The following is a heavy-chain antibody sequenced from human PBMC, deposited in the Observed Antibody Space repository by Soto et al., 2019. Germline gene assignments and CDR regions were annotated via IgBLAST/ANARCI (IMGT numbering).Heavy chain of an antibody. CDR1: GGTFSSYA. CDR2: IIPIFGTA. J-gene: IGHJ5*02. CDR3: ARGSATMVRGVMGWFDP. V-gene: IGHV1-69*01. D-gene: IGHD3-10*01. Sequence: QVQLVQSGAEVKKPGSSVKVYCKASGGTFSSYAISWVRQAPGQGLEWMGGIIPIFGTANYAQKFQGRVTITADESTSTAYMELSSLRSEDTAVYYCARGSATMVRGVMGWFDPWGQGTLVTVSS.